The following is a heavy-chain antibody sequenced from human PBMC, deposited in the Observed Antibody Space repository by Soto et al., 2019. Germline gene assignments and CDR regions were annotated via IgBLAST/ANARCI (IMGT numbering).Heavy chain of an antibody. CDR2: IVVGSGNT. CDR1: GFTYSHSA. Sequence: LVKVACKASGFTYSHSAVRWVRQARGQSLEWIGWIVVGSGNTNYAQKFQERVTISWDMSTNTAYMELSSLRSEDTAVYYCSRDDSDWFFNWGRGTLVTVSS. CDR3: SRDDSDWFFN. J-gene: IGHJ4*02. V-gene: IGHV1-58*01. D-gene: IGHD3-9*01.